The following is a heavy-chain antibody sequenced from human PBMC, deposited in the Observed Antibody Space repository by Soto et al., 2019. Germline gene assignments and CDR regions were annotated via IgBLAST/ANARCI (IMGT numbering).Heavy chain of an antibody. Sequence: GASVKVSCKASGYTFTGYYMHWVRQAPGQGLEWMGWINLNSGGTNYAQKFQGRVTMTRDTSISTAYMELSRLRSDDTAVYYCARPAYCSSTSCYTEYFDYGMDVWGQGTTVTVSS. CDR1: GYTFTGYY. D-gene: IGHD2-2*02. CDR3: ARPAYCSSTSCYTEYFDYGMDV. V-gene: IGHV1-2*02. J-gene: IGHJ6*02. CDR2: INLNSGGT.